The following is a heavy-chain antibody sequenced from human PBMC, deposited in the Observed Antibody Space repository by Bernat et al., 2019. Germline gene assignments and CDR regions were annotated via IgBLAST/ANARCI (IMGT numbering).Heavy chain of an antibody. CDR3: ARDHAAIAAGPRGL. J-gene: IGHJ4*02. CDR2: IWYDGSNK. CDR1: GFTFSSYG. D-gene: IGHD6-13*01. Sequence: QVQLVESGGGVVQPGRSLRLSCAASGFTFSSYGMHWVRQAPGKGLEWVAVIWYDGSNKYYADSVKGRFTISRDNPKNTLYLQMNSLRAEDTAVYYCARDHAAIAAGPRGLWGQGTLVTVSS. V-gene: IGHV3-33*01.